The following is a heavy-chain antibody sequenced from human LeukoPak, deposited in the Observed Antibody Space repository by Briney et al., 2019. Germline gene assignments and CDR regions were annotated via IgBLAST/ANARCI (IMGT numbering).Heavy chain of an antibody. CDR2: VKPDGSEK. CDR1: GFTFSTYW. V-gene: IGHV3-7*01. Sequence: GGSLRLSCAASGFTFSTYWMSWVRQAPGKGLEWVAKVKPDGSEKDYVDSVKGRFTISRDNAKNSLYLQMNSLRAEDTAVYYCARVSLRTRCFDYWGQGTLVTVSS. J-gene: IGHJ4*02. D-gene: IGHD3-16*01. CDR3: ARVSLRTRCFDY.